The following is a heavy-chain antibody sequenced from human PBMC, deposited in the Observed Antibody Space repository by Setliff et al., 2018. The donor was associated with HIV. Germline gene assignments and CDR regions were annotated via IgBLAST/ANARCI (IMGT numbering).Heavy chain of an antibody. CDR3: ASKWATVTPFDY. J-gene: IGHJ4*02. CDR1: GFIFSNYW. Sequence: PGGSLRLSCGTSGFIFSNYWMNWVRQAPGRGLQCVSVIYTGGTTNYAESVRGRFTISRDTSENMLYLQMNSLRVEDTAVYFCASKWATVTPFDYWGQGTLVTVSS. V-gene: IGHV3-66*01. D-gene: IGHD4-17*01. CDR2: IYTGGTT.